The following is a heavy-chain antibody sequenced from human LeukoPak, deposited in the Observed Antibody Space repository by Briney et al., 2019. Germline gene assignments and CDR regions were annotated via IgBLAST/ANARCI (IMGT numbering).Heavy chain of an antibody. CDR2: INPNSGGT. D-gene: IGHD3-10*01. Sequence: ASVKVSCKASGYTFTGYYLHWVRQAPGHGLEWMGRINPNSGGTNYAQKFQGRVTMTRDTSISTAHMELSRLRSDDTAVYYCARDTRGGFGNDAFDIWGQGTMVTVSS. J-gene: IGHJ3*02. CDR1: GYTFTGYY. V-gene: IGHV1-2*06. CDR3: ARDTRGGFGNDAFDI.